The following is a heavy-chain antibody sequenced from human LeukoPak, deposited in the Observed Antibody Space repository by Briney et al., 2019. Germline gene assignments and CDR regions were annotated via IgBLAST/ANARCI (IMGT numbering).Heavy chain of an antibody. V-gene: IGHV3-7*01. CDR2: IKQDGSDK. CDR1: GFTFSDYW. J-gene: IGHJ6*03. D-gene: IGHD6-19*01. Sequence: GGSLRLSCAASGFTFSDYWMSWVRQAPGKGLEWVANIKQDGSDKYYVDSVKGRFTISRDNAKKSVYLQMNSLRAEDTAVYYCARGERRIAVAGTDYFYYYYMDVWGKGTTVTVSS. CDR3: ARGERRIAVAGTDYFYYYYMDV.